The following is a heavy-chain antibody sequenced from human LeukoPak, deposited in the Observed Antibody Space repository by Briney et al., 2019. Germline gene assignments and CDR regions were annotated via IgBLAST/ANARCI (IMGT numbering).Heavy chain of an antibody. V-gene: IGHV4-38-2*02. CDR1: GYSISNGYY. CDR3: ARVLSGGNSGAHY. D-gene: IGHD4-23*01. CDR2: IYPSGST. Sequence: PSETLSLTCTVSGYSISNGYYWGWIRQPPGTGPEWIGSIYPSGSTFYNPSLKSRVTISIDTSKNQFSLKLSSVTAADTAMYYCARVLSGGNSGAHYWGQGTLVTVSS. J-gene: IGHJ4*02.